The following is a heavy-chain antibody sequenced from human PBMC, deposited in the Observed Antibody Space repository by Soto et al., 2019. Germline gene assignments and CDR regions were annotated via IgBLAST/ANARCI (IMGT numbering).Heavy chain of an antibody. D-gene: IGHD2-15*01. CDR3: ARDDVLCDGCRCYGVPLDF. CDR2: IQSGGPT. V-gene: IGHV3-66*01. Sequence: PGGSLRLSCAASGFTVSSKYMSWVRQAPGKGLEWVSLIQSGGPTYYADSVKGRFTISRDTSENTLHLQMDSLRAEDTAVYYCARDDVLCDGCRCYGVPLDFWGKGTTVTVSS. J-gene: IGHJ6*04. CDR1: GFTVSSKY.